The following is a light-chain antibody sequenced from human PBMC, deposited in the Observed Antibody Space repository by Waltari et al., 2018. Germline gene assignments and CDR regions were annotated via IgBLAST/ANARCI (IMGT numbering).Light chain of an antibody. V-gene: IGLV3-19*01. J-gene: IGLJ3*02. CDR1: SLRSYY. Sequence: SSELTQDPAVSVALGQTVRITCQGDSLRSYYAGWYQQKPGQAPVLVIYGKNNRPSGIPDRFSGSSSGNTASLTITGAQAEDEADYCCNSRDSSGNHWVFGGGTRLTGL. CDR2: GKN. CDR3: NSRDSSGNHWV.